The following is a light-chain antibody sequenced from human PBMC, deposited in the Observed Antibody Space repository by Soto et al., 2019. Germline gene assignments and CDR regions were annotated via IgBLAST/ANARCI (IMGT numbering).Light chain of an antibody. Sequence: DIVLTQSPGTLSLSPGARATLSCRASESVISSYIAWYRQKPGQAPRLLIYGASSRATVIPDMFSGSGSGTDFTLTISRLEPEDFAVYYCQQYGCSPYTFGQGTKLEIK. CDR1: ESVISSY. V-gene: IGKV3-20*01. CDR3: QQYGCSPYT. CDR2: GAS. J-gene: IGKJ2*01.